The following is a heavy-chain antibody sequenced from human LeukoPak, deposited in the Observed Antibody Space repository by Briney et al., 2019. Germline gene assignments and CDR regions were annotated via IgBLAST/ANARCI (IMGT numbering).Heavy chain of an antibody. Sequence: SETLSLTCTVSGGSISSYRWSWIRQPPGKGLEWIGYLYYSGTTNFSPSLKSRVSISLDTSKNQFSLKLSSVTAADTAVYHCARSISARSPPYGMDVWGQGTTVTVSS. V-gene: IGHV4-59*08. J-gene: IGHJ6*02. D-gene: IGHD6-6*01. CDR3: ARSISARSPPYGMDV. CDR1: GGSISSYR. CDR2: LYYSGTT.